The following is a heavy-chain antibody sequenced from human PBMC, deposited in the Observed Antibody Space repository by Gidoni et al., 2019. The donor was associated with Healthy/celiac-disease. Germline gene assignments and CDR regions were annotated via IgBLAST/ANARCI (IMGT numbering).Heavy chain of an antibody. CDR3: ARGYYDSSGYRNYYYYGMDV. V-gene: IGHV3-33*01. CDR1: GFTFSSYG. D-gene: IGHD3-22*01. Sequence: QVQLVESGGGVVQPGRSLRLSCAASGFTFSSYGMHWVRQAPGKGLEWVAVIWYDGSNKYYADSVKGRFTISRDNSKNTLYLQMNSLRAEDTAVYYCARGYYDSSGYRNYYYYGMDVWGQGTTVTVSS. CDR2: IWYDGSNK. J-gene: IGHJ6*02.